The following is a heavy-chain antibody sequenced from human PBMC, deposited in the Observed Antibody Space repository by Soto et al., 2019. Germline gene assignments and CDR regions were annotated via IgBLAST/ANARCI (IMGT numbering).Heavy chain of an antibody. D-gene: IGHD2-21*01. CDR2: LFSNDEK. CDR1: GFSLSNARMG. J-gene: IGHJ5*02. CDR3: ARIKSGGEFDP. Sequence: QVTLKESGPVLVKPTETLTLTCTVSGFSLSNARMGVSWIRQPPGKALEWLAHLFSNDEKYYSTSLKSRLTIPKDTSKSQVVLTMTNMDPVDTATSYCARIKSGGEFDPWGQGTLVTVSS. V-gene: IGHV2-26*01.